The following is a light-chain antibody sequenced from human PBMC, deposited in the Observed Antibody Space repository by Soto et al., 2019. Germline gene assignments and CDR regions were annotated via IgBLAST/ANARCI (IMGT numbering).Light chain of an antibody. CDR3: AAWDDSLNGYV. CDR1: SSNIGTNA. Sequence: QPSLTQPPSASGTPGQRVTISCSGGSSNIGTNAVNWYQQLPGTAPKLLIYNNNQRPSGVPDRFSGSKSGTSASLAISGLQSEDGADYYCAAWDDSLNGYVFGTGTKSPS. V-gene: IGLV1-44*01. J-gene: IGLJ1*01. CDR2: NNN.